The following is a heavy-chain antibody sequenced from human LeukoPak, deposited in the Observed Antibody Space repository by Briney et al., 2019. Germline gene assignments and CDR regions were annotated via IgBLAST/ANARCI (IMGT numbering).Heavy chain of an antibody. CDR2: ISLSGHT. J-gene: IGHJ4*02. CDR1: GGSITTTNY. CDR3: AREPKGRGSYYYPFDY. Sequence: RSSETLSLTCGVSGGSITTTNYWSWVRQPPGQGLEWIGEISLSGHTNYNPSLRSRVTMSLDESKNHLSLILASVTAADTAVYYCAREPKGRGSYYYPFDYWGQGTLVTVSS. D-gene: IGHD1-26*01. V-gene: IGHV4-4*02.